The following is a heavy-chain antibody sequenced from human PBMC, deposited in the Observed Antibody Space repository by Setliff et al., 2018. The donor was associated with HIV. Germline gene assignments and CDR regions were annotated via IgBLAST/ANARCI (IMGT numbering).Heavy chain of an antibody. J-gene: IGHJ4*02. Sequence: SETLSLTCTVSGGSISSYYWSWIRQPPGKGLEWIGYIYYSGSTNYNPSLKSRVTISVDTSKNQFSLKLSSVTAADTAVYYCAGGGGYYAPLVYWGQGTLVTVSS. CDR3: AGGGGYYAPLVY. CDR2: IYYSGST. V-gene: IGHV4-59*01. D-gene: IGHD3-22*01. CDR1: GGSISSYY.